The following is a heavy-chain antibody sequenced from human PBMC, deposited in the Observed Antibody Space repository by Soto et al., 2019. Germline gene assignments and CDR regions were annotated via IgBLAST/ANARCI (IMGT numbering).Heavy chain of an antibody. V-gene: IGHV1-69*13. D-gene: IGHD4-17*01. J-gene: IGHJ6*02. CDR2: IIPIFGTA. Sequence: GASVKVSCKASGGTFSSYAISWVRQAPGQGLEWMGGIIPIFGTANYAQKFQGRVTITADESTSTAYMELSSLRSEDTAVYYCVYGDYVAIHYYYYYGMDVWGQGTTVTVSS. CDR3: VYGDYVAIHYYYYYGMDV. CDR1: GGTFSSYA.